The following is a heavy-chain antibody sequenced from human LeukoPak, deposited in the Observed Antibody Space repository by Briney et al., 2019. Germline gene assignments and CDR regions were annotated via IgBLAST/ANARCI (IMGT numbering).Heavy chain of an antibody. J-gene: IGHJ3*02. V-gene: IGHV3-7*05. Sequence: GGSLRLSCAASGFTFSSHWMNWVGQAPGKGLEWVANIKQDGSEKYCVDSVKGRFTISRDNAKKSLYLQMNSLRAEDTAVYYCAGSRVPGAVDIWGPGTMVTVSS. CDR1: GFTFSSHW. CDR3: AGSRVPGAVDI. CDR2: IKQDGSEK. D-gene: IGHD2-15*01.